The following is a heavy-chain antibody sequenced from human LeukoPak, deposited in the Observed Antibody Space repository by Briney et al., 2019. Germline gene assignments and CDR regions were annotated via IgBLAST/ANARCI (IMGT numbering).Heavy chain of an antibody. D-gene: IGHD3-3*01. CDR2: ISGSGGTT. CDR3: AKLVPSDDFWSGYLGWFDP. CDR1: GFSFSSYA. Sequence: PGRSLRLSCAVSGFSFSSYAMSWVRQAPGKGLEWVSGISGSGGTTFYADSVKGRFTISRDNSKNTLHLQLDSLRAEDTAVYYCAKLVPSDDFWSGYLGWFDPWGQGTLVTVSS. J-gene: IGHJ5*02. V-gene: IGHV3-23*01.